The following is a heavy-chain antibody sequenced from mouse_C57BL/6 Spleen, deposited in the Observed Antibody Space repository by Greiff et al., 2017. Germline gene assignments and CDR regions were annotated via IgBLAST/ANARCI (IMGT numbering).Heavy chain of an antibody. CDR3: TSWYYGRCLPMEY. Sequence: VQLQQSGAELVRPGASVTLSCKASGYTFTDYEMHWVKQTPVHGLEWIGTIDPATGGTAYNQKFKGKAILTADKSSRTAYMELRSLTSEDSAVYYCTSWYYGRCLPMEYWGQGTSVTVSS. V-gene: IGHV1-15*01. J-gene: IGHJ4*01. D-gene: IGHD1-1*01. CDR2: IDPATGGT. CDR1: GYTFTDYE.